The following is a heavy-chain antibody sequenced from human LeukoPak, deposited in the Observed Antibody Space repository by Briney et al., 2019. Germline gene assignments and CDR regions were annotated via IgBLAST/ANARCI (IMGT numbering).Heavy chain of an antibody. CDR1: GFTFSSYG. J-gene: IGHJ4*02. V-gene: IGHV3-30*02. CDR2: IRYDGSNK. CDR3: AKDGRESSSSSFDY. D-gene: IGHD6-13*01. Sequence: GGSLRLSCAASGFTFSSYGMHWVRQAPGKGLEWVAFIRYDGSNKYYADSVKGRFTISRDNSKNTLYLQMNSLRAEDTAVYYCAKDGRESSSSSFDYWGQGTLVTVSS.